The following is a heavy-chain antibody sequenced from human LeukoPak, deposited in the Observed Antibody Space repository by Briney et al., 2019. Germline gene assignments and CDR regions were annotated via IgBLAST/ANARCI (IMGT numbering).Heavy chain of an antibody. D-gene: IGHD2-2*01. CDR3: ARGYCSSTSCSPGGY. V-gene: IGHV1-18*01. J-gene: IGHJ4*02. CDR1: GYTLTELS. CDR2: ITTYNGNT. Sequence: ASVKVSCKVSGYTLTELSMHWVRQAPGKGLEWMGWITTYNGNTNYAQNLQGRVTMTTDTSTSTAYMELRSLRSDDTAVYYCARGYCSSTSCSPGGYWGQGTLVTVSS.